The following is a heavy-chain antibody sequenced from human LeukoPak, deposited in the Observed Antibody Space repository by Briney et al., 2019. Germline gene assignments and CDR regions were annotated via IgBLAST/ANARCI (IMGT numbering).Heavy chain of an antibody. CDR1: GLIFSSYG. D-gene: IGHD1-26*01. CDR3: AKGDYSGSYYFDY. J-gene: IGHJ4*02. V-gene: IGHV3-23*01. Sequence: PGGSVRLPCAVSGLIFSSYGMSWVRQAPGKGLEWVSVSGSGGSTYYADSVKGRFTISRDNSKNTLYLQMNSLRAEDTAVYYCAKGDYSGSYYFDYWGQGTLVTVSS. CDR2: SGSGGST.